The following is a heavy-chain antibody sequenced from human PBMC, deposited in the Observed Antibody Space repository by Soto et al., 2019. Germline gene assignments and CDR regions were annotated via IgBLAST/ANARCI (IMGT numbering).Heavy chain of an antibody. CDR3: AREDRDRATGLVPAAIDGMDV. V-gene: IGHV1-69*13. CDR2: IIPMFGIA. D-gene: IGHD2-2*01. CDR1: GGAFSRYT. J-gene: IGHJ6*02. Sequence: SAELSCKASGGAFSRYTIAWLRQAHRHGLEWIGRIIPMFGIASYAQKFQGRVTITEDESTSKASMELSSVRPDDTAVYSCAREDRDRATGLVPAAIDGMDVWGQGPTVTVSS.